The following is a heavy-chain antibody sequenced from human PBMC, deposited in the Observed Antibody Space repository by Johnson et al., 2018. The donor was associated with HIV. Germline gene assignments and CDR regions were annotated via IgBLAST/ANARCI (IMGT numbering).Heavy chain of an antibody. J-gene: IGHJ3*01. Sequence: QVQLVESGGGLVQPGGSLRLSCAASGFTFSSYAMHWVRQAPGKGLEWVAVISYDGSNKYYADSVKGRFTISRDNSKNRLYLQMNSLRFDDTAVYYCASQGRRLIWVGAFDVWGQGSTVSVSS. CDR3: ASQGRRLIWVGAFDV. CDR1: GFTFSSYA. CDR2: ISYDGSNK. D-gene: IGHD3-10*01. V-gene: IGHV3-30*04.